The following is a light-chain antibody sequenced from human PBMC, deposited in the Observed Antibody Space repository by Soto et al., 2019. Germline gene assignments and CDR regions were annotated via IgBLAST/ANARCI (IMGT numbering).Light chain of an antibody. CDR3: QQYGRSPLT. J-gene: IGKJ4*01. CDR1: QSVTSSY. Sequence: EIVLTQSPGTLSLSPGERATLSCRASQSVTSSYLAWYQQKPGQAPRLLIYGASSRATGIPDRFSGSGSGTDFTLTISRLEPEDFAVYYCQQYGRSPLTFGGETKVQIK. V-gene: IGKV3-20*01. CDR2: GAS.